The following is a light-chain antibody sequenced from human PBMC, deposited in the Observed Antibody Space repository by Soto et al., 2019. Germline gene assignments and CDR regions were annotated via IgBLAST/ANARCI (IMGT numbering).Light chain of an antibody. Sequence: DIVMTQSPDSLAVSLGERAIIHCKSSQSVLFSSNNKNYLAWYQQRPGQPPKLLIYWASTRHSGVPDRFSGSGSGTDFTLTIICLQAEEVAFYYCHQYYSPPLSFGQGTKVQIK. CDR3: HQYYSPPLS. CDR1: QSVLFSSNNKNY. CDR2: WAS. J-gene: IGKJ1*01. V-gene: IGKV4-1*01.